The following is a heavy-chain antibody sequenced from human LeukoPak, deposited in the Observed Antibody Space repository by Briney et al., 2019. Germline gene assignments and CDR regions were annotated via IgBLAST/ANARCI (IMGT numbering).Heavy chain of an antibody. Sequence: GSLRLSCAASGFTFNSYGMHWVRQASGKGLEWVAFTRYDGGNKYYSDSVRGRFTISRDNSKNTLYLQMNSLRVEDTAVYYCARDSARIVVPVPFDYWGQGTLVTVSS. D-gene: IGHD2-2*01. J-gene: IGHJ4*02. CDR3: ARDSARIVVPVPFDY. V-gene: IGHV3-30*02. CDR1: GFTFNSYG. CDR2: TRYDGGNK.